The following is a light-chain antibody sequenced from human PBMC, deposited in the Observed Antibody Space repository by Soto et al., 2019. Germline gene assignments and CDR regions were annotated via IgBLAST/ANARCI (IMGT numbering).Light chain of an antibody. CDR3: QQYNNWPLYT. Sequence: EIVMTQSQATLSVSPGERATLSCRASQSVSSNLAWYQPKPGQAPRLLIYGASPRATAIPARFSGSGSGTEFTLTSSSLQSEDVAVYYCQQYNNWPLYTFGQGTKLVI. CDR1: QSVSSN. J-gene: IGKJ2*01. CDR2: GAS. V-gene: IGKV3-15*01.